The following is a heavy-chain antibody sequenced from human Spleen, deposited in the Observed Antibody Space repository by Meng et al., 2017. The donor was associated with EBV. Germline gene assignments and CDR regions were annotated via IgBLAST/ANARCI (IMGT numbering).Heavy chain of an antibody. D-gene: IGHD6-13*01. Sequence: HVPLPEDGPGRVKPSGTPSRTCAVSNGSISSNKWWSWVRQSPGKGLEWIGESSHSGSPNYNPSLKSRVTMSVDKSKNYFSLNLSSVTAADTAVYYCAREEGSSSSWALGYWGQGILVTVSS. CDR3: AREEGSSSSWALGY. CDR1: NGSISSNKW. CDR2: SSHSGSP. J-gene: IGHJ4*02. V-gene: IGHV4-4*02.